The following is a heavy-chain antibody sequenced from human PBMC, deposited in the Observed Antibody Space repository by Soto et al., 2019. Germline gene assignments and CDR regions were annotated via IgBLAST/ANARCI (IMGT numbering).Heavy chain of an antibody. CDR1: GFTFSSYA. Sequence: GGSLRLSCAASGFTFSSYAMSWVRQAPGKGLEWVSAISGSGGSTYYADSVKGRFTISRDNSKNTLYLQMNSLRAEDTAVYYCAKVLTGYYNGEYYFDYWGQGTLVTVSS. CDR2: ISGSGGST. V-gene: IGHV3-23*01. CDR3: AKVLTGYYNGEYYFDY. D-gene: IGHD3-9*01. J-gene: IGHJ4*02.